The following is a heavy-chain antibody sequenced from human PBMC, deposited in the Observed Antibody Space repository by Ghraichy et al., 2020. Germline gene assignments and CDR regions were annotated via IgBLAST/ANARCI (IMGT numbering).Heavy chain of an antibody. V-gene: IGHV4-34*01. CDR2: INHSGST. J-gene: IGHJ5*02. D-gene: IGHD3-10*01. CDR1: GGSFSGYY. CDR3: ARGTKGSGGNWFDP. Sequence: SETLSLTCAVYGGSFSGYYWSWIRQPPGKGLEWIGEINHSGSTNYNPSLKSRVTISVDTSKNQFSLKLSSVTAADTAVYYCARGTKGSGGNWFDPWGQGTLVTVSS.